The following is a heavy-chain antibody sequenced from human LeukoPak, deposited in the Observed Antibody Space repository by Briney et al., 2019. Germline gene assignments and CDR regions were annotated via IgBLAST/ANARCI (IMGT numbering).Heavy chain of an antibody. CDR1: GFTFSSYS. CDR2: ISSSSSYI. V-gene: IGHV3-21*01. D-gene: IGHD1-26*01. CDR3: ARVSRSYYFGDY. Sequence: PGGSLRLSCAASGFTFSSYSMNWVRQAPGKGLEWVSSISSSSSYIYYADSVKGRFTTSRDNAKNSLYLQMNSLRAEDTAVYYCARVSRSYYFGDYWGQGTLVTVSS. J-gene: IGHJ4*02.